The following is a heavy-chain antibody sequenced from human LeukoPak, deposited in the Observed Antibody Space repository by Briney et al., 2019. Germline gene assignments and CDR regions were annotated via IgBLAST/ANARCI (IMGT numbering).Heavy chain of an antibody. CDR2: ISAYNGKT. CDR3: ARDAYHYYGSGSYFVDY. V-gene: IGHV1-18*01. CDR1: GYTFTSYG. D-gene: IGHD3-10*01. Sequence: GASVKVSCKASGYTFTSYGVTWVRQAPGQGLEGMGWISAYNGKTDYAQHLQGRVTMTTDTSTITAYMELRSLRSDDTGVYDCARDAYHYYGSGSYFVDYWGQGTLVTVSS. J-gene: IGHJ4*02.